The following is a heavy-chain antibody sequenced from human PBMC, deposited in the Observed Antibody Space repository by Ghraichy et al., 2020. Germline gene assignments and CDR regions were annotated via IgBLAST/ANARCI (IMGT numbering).Heavy chain of an antibody. D-gene: IGHD4-11*01. CDR1: GFTFSDYS. Sequence: GGSLRLSCAASGFTFSDYSMNWVRQAPGKGLEWVSYINGGSDAIHYADSMKGRVTISRDNAKNSLYLQVNSLKDEDSAVYYCARDSPTTYGVDVWGRGTTVIVSS. V-gene: IGHV3-48*02. CDR2: INGGSDAI. CDR3: ARDSPTTYGVDV. J-gene: IGHJ6*02.